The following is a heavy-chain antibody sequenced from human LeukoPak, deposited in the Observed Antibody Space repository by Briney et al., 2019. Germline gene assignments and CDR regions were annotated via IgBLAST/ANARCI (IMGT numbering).Heavy chain of an antibody. D-gene: IGHD2-2*01. J-gene: IGHJ4*02. Sequence: GGSLRLSCAVSGFTFSSYWMSWVRQAPGKGLEWVAKINQYGTEKYYVDSVKGRFTISRDNAKNSLYLQMNSLRVEDTAVYYCAREVREVPHWGQGTLVTVSS. V-gene: IGHV3-7*04. CDR2: INQYGTEK. CDR3: AREVREVPH. CDR1: GFTFSSYW.